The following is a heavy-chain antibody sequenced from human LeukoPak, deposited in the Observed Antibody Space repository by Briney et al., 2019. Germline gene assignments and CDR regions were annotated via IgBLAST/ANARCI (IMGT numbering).Heavy chain of an antibody. J-gene: IGHJ6*02. V-gene: IGHV3-23*01. D-gene: IGHD2-21*01. CDR1: GFTFSGSS. Sequence: GGSLRLSCAASGFTFSGSSMSWVRQAPGKGLEWVSSFTGGGISTYYADSVKGRFSISRDNSKNTVYLQMDSLRADDTAVYYCATTLRGRGYYYYGMDVWGQGTAVTVSS. CDR2: FTGGGIST. CDR3: ATTLRGRGYYYYGMDV.